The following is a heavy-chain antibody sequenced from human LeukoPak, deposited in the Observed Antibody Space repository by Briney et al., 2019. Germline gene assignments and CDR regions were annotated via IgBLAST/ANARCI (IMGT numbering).Heavy chain of an antibody. V-gene: IGHV4-34*01. CDR3: ARVAISSSSSAENYMDV. Sequence: SETLSLTCAVYGGSFSGYYWSWIRQPPGKGLEWIGEINHSGSTNYNPSLKSRVTISVDTSKNQFSLKLSSVTAADTAVYYCARVAISSSSSAENYMDVWGKGTTVTVSS. J-gene: IGHJ6*03. D-gene: IGHD6-6*01. CDR1: GGSFSGYY. CDR2: INHSGST.